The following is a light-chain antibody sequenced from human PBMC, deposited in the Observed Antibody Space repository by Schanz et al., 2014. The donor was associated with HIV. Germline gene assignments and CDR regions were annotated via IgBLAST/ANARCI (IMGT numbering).Light chain of an antibody. CDR1: QSISSNY. CDR3: QHYGT. CDR2: GAS. Sequence: EIVLTQSPGTLSLSPGERATLSCRASQSISSNYLAWYQQKAGQPPRLLIYGASSGATGIPDRFSGSGSGTDFNLTIRRLEPEDFAVYYCQHYGTFGQGTKLEIK. J-gene: IGKJ2*01. V-gene: IGKV3-20*01.